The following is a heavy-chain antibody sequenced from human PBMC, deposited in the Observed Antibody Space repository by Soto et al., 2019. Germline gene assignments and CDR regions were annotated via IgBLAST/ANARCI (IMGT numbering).Heavy chain of an antibody. J-gene: IGHJ2*01. CDR2: IWYDGSNK. V-gene: IGHV3-33*01. Sequence: QVQLVESGGGVVQPGRSLRLSCAASGFTFSSYGMHWVSQVPGKGLEWVAVIWYDGSNKYYADSVKGRFTISRDNSKNTLYLQMNSLRAEDTAVYYCARDVMVTAMVMWYFDLWGRGTLVTVSS. D-gene: IGHD2-21*02. CDR3: ARDVMVTAMVMWYFDL. CDR1: GFTFSSYG.